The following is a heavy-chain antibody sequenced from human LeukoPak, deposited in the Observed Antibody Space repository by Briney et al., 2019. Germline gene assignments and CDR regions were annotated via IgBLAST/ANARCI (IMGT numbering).Heavy chain of an antibody. CDR1: GFTFSDYY. Sequence: PGGSLRLSCAASGFTFSDYYMSWIRQAPGKGLEWVSYISSSGNTIYYADSVKGRFTISRDNAKNSLYLQMNSLRAEDTAVYYCARTPRRHNWFDPWGQGTLVTVSS. CDR3: ARTPRRHNWFDP. V-gene: IGHV3-11*01. CDR2: ISSSGNTI. J-gene: IGHJ5*02.